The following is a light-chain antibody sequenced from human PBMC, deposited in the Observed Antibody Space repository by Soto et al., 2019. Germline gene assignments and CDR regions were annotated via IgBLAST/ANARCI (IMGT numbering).Light chain of an antibody. CDR1: QSVTNS. V-gene: IGKV3-15*01. CDR3: QHYHGWLIT. CDR2: DAS. Sequence: EIVLTQSPGTLSVSPGERATLSCRASQSVTNSLAWYQKKPGQAPRLLIYDASTRGTGVPARFSGSGSGTEFSLTISSLQSEDSAVYYCQHYHGWLITFGQGTRLEI. J-gene: IGKJ5*01.